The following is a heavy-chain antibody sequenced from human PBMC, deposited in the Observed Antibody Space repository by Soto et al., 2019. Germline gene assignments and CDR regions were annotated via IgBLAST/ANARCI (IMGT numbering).Heavy chain of an antibody. V-gene: IGHV3-11*01. CDR3: ARQPPSTVTTFGS. D-gene: IGHD4-17*01. Sequence: QVQRGEPGGGLVKPGGSRELSCAASGLTFGDYYMSWIRQAPGKGRGGVSYISSVGSTKYYADSVKGRFTISRDNARNSLYLQMNSLRAEDTAVYYCARQPPSTVTTFGSWGQGTLVTVSS. J-gene: IGHJ4*02. CDR2: ISSVGSTK. CDR1: GLTFGDYY.